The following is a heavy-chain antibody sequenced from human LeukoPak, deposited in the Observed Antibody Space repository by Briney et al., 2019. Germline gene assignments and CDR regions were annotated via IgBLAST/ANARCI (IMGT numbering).Heavy chain of an antibody. D-gene: IGHD2/OR15-2a*01. CDR3: ARDFSAPHYFDY. CDR1: GFTFSSYS. J-gene: IGHJ4*02. CDR2: ISSSSSYI. Sequence: GGSLRLSCAASGFTFSSYSMNWVRQAPGKGLEWVSSISSSSSYIYYADSVKGRFTISRDNAKNSLYLQMNSLRAEGTAVYYCARDFSAPHYFDYWGQGTLVTVSS. V-gene: IGHV3-21*01.